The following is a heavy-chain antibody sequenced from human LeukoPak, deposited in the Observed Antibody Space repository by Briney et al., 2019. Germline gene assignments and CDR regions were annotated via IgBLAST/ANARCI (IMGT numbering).Heavy chain of an antibody. D-gene: IGHD2-21*02. CDR2: IYYSGST. V-gene: IGHV4-38-2*02. CDR3: ARDLRWGVVTANSQWFDP. Sequence: SETLSLTCIVSGYSISSGYYWGWIRQPPGKGLEWIGYIYYSGSTNYNPSLKSRVTISVDTSKNQFSLKLSSVTAADTAVYYCARDLRWGVVTANSQWFDPWGQGTLVTVSS. CDR1: GYSISSGYY. J-gene: IGHJ5*02.